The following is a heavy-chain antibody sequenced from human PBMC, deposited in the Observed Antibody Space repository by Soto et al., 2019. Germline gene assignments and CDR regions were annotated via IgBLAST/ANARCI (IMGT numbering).Heavy chain of an antibody. J-gene: IGHJ5*02. Sequence: SQTLSLTCAISGDSVSSNSAAWNWIRQSPSRGLEWLGRTYYRSKWYNDYAVSVKSRITINPDTSKNQFSPQLNSVTPEDTAVYYCARALGLRPGNWFDPWGQGTLVTVSS. CDR3: ARALGLRPGNWFDP. CDR1: GDSVSSNSAA. D-gene: IGHD4-17*01. V-gene: IGHV6-1*01. CDR2: TYYRSKWYN.